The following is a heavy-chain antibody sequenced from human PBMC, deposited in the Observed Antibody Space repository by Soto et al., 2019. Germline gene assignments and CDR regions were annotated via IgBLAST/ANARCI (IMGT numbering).Heavy chain of an antibody. J-gene: IGHJ5*02. V-gene: IGHV1-69*04. CDR3: ARDDSSGPPSPLDP. Sequence: ASVKVSCKASGGTFSSYTISWVRQAPGQGLEWMGRIIPILGIANYAQKFQGRVTITADKSTSTAYMELSSLRSEDTAVYYCARDDSSGPPSPLDPWGQGTLVTVSS. CDR1: GGTFSSYT. D-gene: IGHD6-19*01. CDR2: IIPILGIA.